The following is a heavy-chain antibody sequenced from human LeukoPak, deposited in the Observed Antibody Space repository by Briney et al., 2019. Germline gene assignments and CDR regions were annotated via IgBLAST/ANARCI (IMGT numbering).Heavy chain of an antibody. CDR3: ARARTYYYDSSGANWFDP. V-gene: IGHV1-8*01. CDR1: GCTFTSYD. D-gene: IGHD3-22*01. CDR2: MNPNSGNT. J-gene: IGHJ5*02. Sequence: ASVKVSCKASGCTFTSYDINWVRQATGQGLEWMGWMNPNSGNTGYAQKFQGRVTMTRNTSISTAYMELSSLRSEDTAVYYCARARTYYYDSSGANWFDPWGQGTLVTVSS.